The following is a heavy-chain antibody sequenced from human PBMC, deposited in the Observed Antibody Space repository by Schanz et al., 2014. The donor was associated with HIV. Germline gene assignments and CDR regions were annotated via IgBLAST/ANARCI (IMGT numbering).Heavy chain of an antibody. V-gene: IGHV1-8*02. D-gene: IGHD1-1*01. Sequence: QVQLVQSGAEVKKPGSSVKVSCKASGGTFKYYGINWVRQAPGQGLEWMGWMNPKSGNSGSAQQFQGRVTMTRNISINTAYMELSSLRSEDTAVYYCARGGRSTTGRVHDYWGQGTLVTVSS. J-gene: IGHJ4*02. CDR3: ARGGRSTTGRVHDY. CDR2: MNPKSGNS. CDR1: GGTFKYYG.